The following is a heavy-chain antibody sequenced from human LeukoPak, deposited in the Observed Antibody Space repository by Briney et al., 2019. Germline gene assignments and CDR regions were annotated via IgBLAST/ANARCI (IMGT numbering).Heavy chain of an antibody. J-gene: IGHJ6*02. CDR3: ATEGGSEHFSYHMDV. CDR2: INAGNGKT. D-gene: IGHD3-3*02. V-gene: IGHV1-3*01. CDR1: GYTFTNYA. Sequence: ASVKVSCKASGYTFTNYAIQWVCQAPGQRLEWMGWINAGNGKTRNSQKFQGRVTMTEDTSTDTAYMELSSLRSEDTAVYYCATEGGSEHFSYHMDVWGQGTTVTVSS.